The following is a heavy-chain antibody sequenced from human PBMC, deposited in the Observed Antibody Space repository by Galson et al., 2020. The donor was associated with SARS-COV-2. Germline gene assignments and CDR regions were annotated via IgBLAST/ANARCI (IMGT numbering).Heavy chain of an antibody. J-gene: IGHJ6*02. CDR2: FDPEDGET. V-gene: IGHV1-24*01. CDR3: ATSPAVTTVGRPPFRSQIANYYCCYGMDV. Sequence: ASVKVSCKVSGYTLTELSMHWVRQAPGKGLEWMGGFDPEDGETIYAQKFQGRVTMTEDTSTDTAYMELSSLRSEDTAVYYCATSPAVTTVGRPPFRSQIANYYCCYGMDVWGQGTTVTVSS. D-gene: IGHD4-17*01. CDR1: GYTLTELS.